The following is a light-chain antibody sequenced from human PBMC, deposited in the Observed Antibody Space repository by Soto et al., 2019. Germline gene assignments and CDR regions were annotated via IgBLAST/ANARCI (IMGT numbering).Light chain of an antibody. Sequence: QSALTQPPSASGTPGQRVPISCSGSSSNIGSKTVNWYQQLPGTAPKLLIYSNNQRPSGVPDRFSGSKSGTSASLAISGLQSEDEADYYCAAWDDSLNGWVFGGGTKLTVL. CDR2: SNN. V-gene: IGLV1-44*01. CDR1: SSNIGSKT. J-gene: IGLJ3*02. CDR3: AAWDDSLNGWV.